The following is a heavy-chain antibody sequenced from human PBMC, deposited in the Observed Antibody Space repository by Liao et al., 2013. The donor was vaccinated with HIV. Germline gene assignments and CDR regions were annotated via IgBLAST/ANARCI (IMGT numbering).Heavy chain of an antibody. CDR1: GGSFSGYY. J-gene: IGHJ1*01. Sequence: QVQLQQWGAGLLKPSETLSLTCAVYGGSFSGYYWSWIRQPPGKGLEWIGEIYHSGSTNYSPSLKSRVTISVDTSKNQFSLRLNSVTAADTAVYYCARGFPCSGGSCTTPRSEYFQHWGQGTLVTVSS. V-gene: IGHV4-34*01. D-gene: IGHD2-15*01. CDR3: ARGFPCSGGSCTTPRSEYFQH. CDR2: IYHSGST.